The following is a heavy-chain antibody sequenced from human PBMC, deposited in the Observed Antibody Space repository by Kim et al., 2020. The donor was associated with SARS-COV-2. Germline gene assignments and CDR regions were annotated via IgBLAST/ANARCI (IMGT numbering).Heavy chain of an antibody. CDR3: AKGRYSGYDFYDY. Sequence: YADSVKGRFTISRDNSKNTLYLQMSSLRAEDTAVYYCAKGRYSGYDFYDYWGQGTLVTVSS. J-gene: IGHJ4*02. V-gene: IGHV3-23*01. D-gene: IGHD5-12*01.